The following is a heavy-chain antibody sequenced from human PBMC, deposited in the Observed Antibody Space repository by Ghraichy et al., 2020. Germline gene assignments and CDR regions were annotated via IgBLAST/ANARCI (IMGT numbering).Heavy chain of an antibody. J-gene: IGHJ4*02. CDR2: ISYDGRNK. CDR1: GFTFSSYP. V-gene: IGHV3-30*04. Sequence: GGSLRLSCAASGFTFSSYPMHWVRQTPDKGLEWVAVISYDGRNKVYTDSAKGRITISRDNSQNRLDLQMNSLRAEDTAVYYCARGIGWEIDYWGQGTLVTVPS. D-gene: IGHD6-19*01. CDR3: ARGIGWEIDY.